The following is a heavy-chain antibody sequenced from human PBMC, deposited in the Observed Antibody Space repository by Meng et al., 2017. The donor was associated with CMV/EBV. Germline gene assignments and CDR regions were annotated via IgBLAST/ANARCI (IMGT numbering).Heavy chain of an antibody. CDR1: GGSISSGDYY. CDR3: ARVMGPNRTPYHFDC. CDR2: IYYSGST. D-gene: IGHD1-14*01. Sequence: QAQLQESGPGVVQPSQTLSLTCTVSGGSISSGDYYWSWIRQPPGKGLEWIGYIYYSGSTYYNPSLKSRVTISVDTSKNQFSLKLSSVTAADTAVYYCARVMGPNRTPYHFDCWGQGTLVTVSS. J-gene: IGHJ4*02. V-gene: IGHV4-30-4*08.